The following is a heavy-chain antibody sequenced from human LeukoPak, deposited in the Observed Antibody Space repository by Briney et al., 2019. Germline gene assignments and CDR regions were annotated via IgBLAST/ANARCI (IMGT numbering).Heavy chain of an antibody. CDR1: GFSFSSYL. V-gene: IGHV3-33*01. Sequence: GSLRLSCAAFGFSFSSYLMHWVRQAPGKGLEWVALIGFDVSKIYYADSVKGRFTISRDNSKNTLYLQMNSLRDEDTAVYFCARERLENCNDGSCPDALDIWGQGTMVTISS. CDR2: IGFDVSKI. D-gene: IGHD2-15*01. J-gene: IGHJ3*02. CDR3: ARERLENCNDGSCPDALDI.